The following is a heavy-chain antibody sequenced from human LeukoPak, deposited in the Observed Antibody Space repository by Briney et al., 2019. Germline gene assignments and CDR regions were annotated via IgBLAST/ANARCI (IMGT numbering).Heavy chain of an antibody. Sequence: SETLSLTCTVSGGSISSYYWSWIRQPAGKGLEWIGRIYTSGSTNYNPSLKSRVTMSVDTSKNQFSLKLSSVTAADTAVYYCARDCDILTGHPLDYWGQGTLVTVSS. CDR2: IYTSGST. J-gene: IGHJ4*02. CDR3: ARDCDILTGHPLDY. CDR1: GGSISSYY. V-gene: IGHV4-4*07. D-gene: IGHD3-9*01.